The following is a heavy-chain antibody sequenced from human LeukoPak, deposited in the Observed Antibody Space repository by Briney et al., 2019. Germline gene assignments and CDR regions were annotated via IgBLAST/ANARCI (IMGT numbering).Heavy chain of an antibody. CDR1: GGSFSGYY. D-gene: IGHD6-19*01. CDR3: ARVQNRQWLSI. J-gene: IGHJ3*02. CDR2: INHSGST. V-gene: IGHV4-34*01. Sequence: PSETLSLTCAVYGGSFSGYYWSWIRQPPGKGPEWIGEINHSGSTNYNPSLKSRVTISVDTSKNQFSLKLSSVTAADTAVYYCARVQNRQWLSIWGQGTMVTVSS.